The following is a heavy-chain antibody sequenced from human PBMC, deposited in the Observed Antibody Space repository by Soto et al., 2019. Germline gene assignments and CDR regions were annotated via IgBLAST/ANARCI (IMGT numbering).Heavy chain of an antibody. D-gene: IGHD6-6*01. CDR3: ARQFFRSSPGAVHYYYYEGD. CDR1: GGSFSGYY. Sequence: PSETLSLTCAVYGGSFSGYYWSWIRQPPGKGLEWIGEINHRGSTNYNPSLKSRVTISVDTSKNQFSLKLSSVTAAATAVHYCARQFFRSSPGAVHYYYYEGDWGNGTRVSVAS. V-gene: IGHV4-34*01. CDR2: INHRGST. J-gene: IGHJ6*03.